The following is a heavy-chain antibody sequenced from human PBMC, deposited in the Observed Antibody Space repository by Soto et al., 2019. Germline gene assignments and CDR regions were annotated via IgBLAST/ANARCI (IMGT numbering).Heavy chain of an antibody. Sequence: EVHLVESGGGLVQTGGSLRLSCAASGFTFSGHWMSWVRQAPGKGLEWVAHIKQDGSETFYVGSVKGRFTISRDNAKNSLDLQMNSLRAEDTALYYCARDRAFCSGTNCRRGSIYYYYMDVWGNGTTVTVSS. CDR1: GFTFSGHW. CDR2: IKQDGSET. CDR3: ARDRAFCSGTNCRRGSIYYYYMDV. D-gene: IGHD2-2*01. V-gene: IGHV3-7*01. J-gene: IGHJ6*03.